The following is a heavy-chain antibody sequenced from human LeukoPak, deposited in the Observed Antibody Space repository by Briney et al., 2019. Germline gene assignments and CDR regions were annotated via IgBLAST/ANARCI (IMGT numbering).Heavy chain of an antibody. D-gene: IGHD1-26*01. CDR2: VDPEDGET. CDR3: AGGRGGSYHDY. Sequence: ASVKVSCKVSGYTFTDYYMHWVQQAPGKGLEWMGLVDPEDGETIYAEKFQGRVTITADTSTDTAYMELSSLRSEDTAVYYCAGGRGGSYHDYWGQGTLVTVSS. V-gene: IGHV1-69-2*01. J-gene: IGHJ4*03. CDR1: GYTFTDYY.